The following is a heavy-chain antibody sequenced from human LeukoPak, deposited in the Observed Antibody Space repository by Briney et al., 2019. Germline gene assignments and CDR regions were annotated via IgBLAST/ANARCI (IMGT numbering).Heavy chain of an antibody. Sequence: PSETLSLTCTVSGGSISSSSYYWGWIRQPPGKGLEWIGSIYYSGSTYYNPSLKSRVTISVDTSKNQFSLKLSSVTAADTAVYYCARDKLWRGGTNFDYWGQGTLVTVSS. CDR2: IYYSGST. CDR3: ARDKLWRGGTNFDY. D-gene: IGHD3-16*01. CDR1: GGSISSSSYY. V-gene: IGHV4-39*07. J-gene: IGHJ4*02.